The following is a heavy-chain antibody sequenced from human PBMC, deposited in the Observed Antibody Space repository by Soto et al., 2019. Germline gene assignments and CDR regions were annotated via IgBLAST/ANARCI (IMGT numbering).Heavy chain of an antibody. D-gene: IGHD6-13*01. Sequence: EVQLLDSGGDLVQPGGSLRLSCAASGFTFSNYAMSWVRLVPGKGLEGVSGIGGSGTTTSYADSVKGRFTISRDNSKNTLYLQMNSLRAEDTALYYCARDREPVSNSWYNFDCWGQGTLVTVSS. CDR3: ARDREPVSNSWYNFDC. CDR1: GFTFSNYA. CDR2: IGGSGTTT. J-gene: IGHJ4*02. V-gene: IGHV3-23*01.